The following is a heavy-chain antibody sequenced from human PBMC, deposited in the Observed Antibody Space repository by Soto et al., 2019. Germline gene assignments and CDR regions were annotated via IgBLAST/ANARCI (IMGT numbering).Heavy chain of an antibody. CDR1: GGSFSDYY. CDR3: ARGSRKPISTLFDY. J-gene: IGHJ4*02. V-gene: IGHV4-34*01. Sequence: SETLSLTCAVYGGSFSDYYWSGIRQPPGKGLEWMGEINHSGSTNYTPSLKRRVTISVDTSNNQFSLKLSSVTAADTAVYYCARGSRKPISTLFDYWGQGTLVTVSS. CDR2: INHSGST.